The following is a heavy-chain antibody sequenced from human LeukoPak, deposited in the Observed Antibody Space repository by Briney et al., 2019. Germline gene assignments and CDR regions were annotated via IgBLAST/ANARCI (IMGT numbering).Heavy chain of an antibody. D-gene: IGHD1-26*01. Sequence: SETLSLTCTASGGSISSYYWSWIRQPPGKGLEWIGYIYYSGSTNYNPSLKSRVTISVDTSKNQFSLKLSSVTAADTAVYYCARGPWELLLPFDYWGQGTLVTVSS. CDR2: IYYSGST. J-gene: IGHJ4*02. V-gene: IGHV4-59*01. CDR3: ARGPWELLLPFDY. CDR1: GGSISSYY.